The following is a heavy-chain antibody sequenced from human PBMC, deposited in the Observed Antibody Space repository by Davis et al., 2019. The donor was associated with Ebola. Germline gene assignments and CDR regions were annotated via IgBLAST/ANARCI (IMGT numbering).Heavy chain of an antibody. J-gene: IGHJ5*02. CDR2: INAGNGNT. V-gene: IGHV1-3*01. Sequence: AASVTVSCKPSGYTFTRYAMHWVRQAPGQRLEWIGWINAGNGNTKYSQKFQGRVTITRDTSASTAYMELSSLRSEDTAVYYYARDIGYCSGGSCYSGWFDPWGQGTLVTVSS. CDR3: ARDIGYCSGGSCYSGWFDP. D-gene: IGHD2-15*01. CDR1: GYTFTRYA.